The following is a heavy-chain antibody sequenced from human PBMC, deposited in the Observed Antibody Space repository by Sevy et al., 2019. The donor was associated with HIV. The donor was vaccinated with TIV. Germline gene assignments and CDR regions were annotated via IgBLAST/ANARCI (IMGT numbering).Heavy chain of an antibody. CDR2: INSDGSST. V-gene: IGHV3-74*01. CDR1: GFTFSSYW. J-gene: IGHJ5*02. Sequence: QLGGSLRLSCAASGFTFSSYWMHWVRQAPGKGLVWVSRINSDGSSTSYADSVKGRFTISRDNAKNTLYLQMNSLRAEDTAVYYCARMVEEANYYYDSSGYYGWFDPWGQGTLVTVSS. D-gene: IGHD3-22*01. CDR3: ARMVEEANYYYDSSGYYGWFDP.